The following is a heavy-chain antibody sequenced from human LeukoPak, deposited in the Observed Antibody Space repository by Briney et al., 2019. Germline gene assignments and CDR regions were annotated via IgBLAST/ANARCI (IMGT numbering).Heavy chain of an antibody. Sequence: GGSLRLSCAASGFTFSSYRMSWVRQAPGKGLEWVANIKQDGSEKYYVDSVKGRFTISRDNAKNSLYLQMNSLRAEDTAVYYCARERVYDFWSGPVDYWGQGPLVTVSS. CDR2: IKQDGSEK. J-gene: IGHJ4*02. CDR3: ARERVYDFWSGPVDY. V-gene: IGHV3-7*01. CDR1: GFTFSSYR. D-gene: IGHD3-3*01.